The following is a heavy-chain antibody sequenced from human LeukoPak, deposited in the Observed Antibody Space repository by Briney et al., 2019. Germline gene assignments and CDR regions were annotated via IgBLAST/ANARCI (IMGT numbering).Heavy chain of an antibody. CDR3: ARDRDYSNTERGFDY. V-gene: IGHV1-2*02. CDR2: INPNSGET. CDR1: GYTFTDYY. J-gene: IGHJ4*02. Sequence: ASVKVSCKPSGYTFTDYYIHWVRQAPGQGLEWMGWINPNSGETNSAQKFQGRVTMTGDTSISTAYMELRRVRSDDTAVYYCARDRDYSNTERGFDYWGQGTLVTVSS. D-gene: IGHD4-11*01.